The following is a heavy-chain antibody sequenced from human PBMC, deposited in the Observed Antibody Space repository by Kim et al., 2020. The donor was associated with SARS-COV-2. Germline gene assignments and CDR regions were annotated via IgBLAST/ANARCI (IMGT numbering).Heavy chain of an antibody. CDR3: ARDSTYSGSYYEGDDAFDI. CDR2: INPSGGST. Sequence: ASVKVSCKASGYTFTSYYMHWVRQAPGQGLEWMGIINPSGGSTSYAQKFQGRVTMTRDTSTSTVYMELSSLRSEDTAVYYCARDSTYSGSYYEGDDAFDIWGQGTMVTVSS. V-gene: IGHV1-46*01. CDR1: GYTFTSYY. J-gene: IGHJ3*02. D-gene: IGHD1-26*01.